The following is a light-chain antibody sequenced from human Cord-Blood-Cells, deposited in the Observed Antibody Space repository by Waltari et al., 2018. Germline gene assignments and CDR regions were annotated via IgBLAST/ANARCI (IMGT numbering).Light chain of an antibody. V-gene: IGKV1-5*01. Sequence: DIQMTQSPSTLSASVGDRVTTTCRASQSISSWLAWYQQKPGNAPKLLIYDASSSERGVPSRFSGSGSGTEFTLTISSLQPDDFATYYCQQYNSYLYTFGQGTKLEIK. J-gene: IGKJ2*01. CDR2: DAS. CDR1: QSISSW. CDR3: QQYNSYLYT.